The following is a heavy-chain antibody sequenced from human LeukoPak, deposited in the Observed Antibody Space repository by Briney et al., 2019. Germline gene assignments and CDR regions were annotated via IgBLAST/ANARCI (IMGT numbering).Heavy chain of an antibody. J-gene: IGHJ6*02. V-gene: IGHV1-24*01. CDR2: FDPEDGET. CDR3: ATAHTVVYDYYYYGMDV. CDR1: GYTLTELS. Sequence: ASVKVSCKVSGYTLTELSMHWVRQAPGKGLEWVGGFDPEDGETIYAQKFQGRVTMTEDTSTDTAYMELSSLRSEDTAVYYCATAHTVVYDYYYYGMDVWGQGTTVTVSS. D-gene: IGHD2-8*02.